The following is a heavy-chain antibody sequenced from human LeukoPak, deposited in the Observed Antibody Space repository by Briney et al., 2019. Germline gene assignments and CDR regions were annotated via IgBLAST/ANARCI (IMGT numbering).Heavy chain of an antibody. D-gene: IGHD1-26*01. CDR1: GGSISSNSYY. J-gene: IGHJ5*02. CDR2: IYYSGST. Sequence: PSETLSLTCAVSGGSISSNSYYWGWIRQPPGKGLEWIGSIYYSGSTYYNPSLKSRVTISVDTSKNLVSLKLRSVTAADTAVYFCARDSSGTQRYSWFDPWGRGTLVTVSS. V-gene: IGHV4-39*07. CDR3: ARDSSGTQRYSWFDP.